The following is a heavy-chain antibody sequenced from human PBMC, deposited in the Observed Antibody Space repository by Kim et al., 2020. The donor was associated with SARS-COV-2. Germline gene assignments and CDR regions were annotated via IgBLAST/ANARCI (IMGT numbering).Heavy chain of an antibody. Sequence: GGSLRLSCAASGFTFSSYSMNWVRQAPGKGLEWVSSISSSSSYIYYADSVKGRFTISRDNAKNSLYLQMNSLRAEDTAVYYCARGRPNYYDSSGYYYLFDYWGQGTLVTVSS. CDR2: ISSSSSYI. CDR1: GFTFSSYS. V-gene: IGHV3-21*01. CDR3: ARGRPNYYDSSGYYYLFDY. D-gene: IGHD3-22*01. J-gene: IGHJ4*02.